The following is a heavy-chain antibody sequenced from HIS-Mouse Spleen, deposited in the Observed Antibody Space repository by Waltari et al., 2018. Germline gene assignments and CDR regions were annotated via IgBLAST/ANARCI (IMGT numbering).Heavy chain of an antibody. J-gene: IGHJ4*02. D-gene: IGHD7-27*01. CDR2: IYYSGRT. V-gene: IGHV4-39*07. CDR1: GGSISSSSYY. CDR3: ARGSWGLESHFDY. Sequence: QLQLQESGPGLVKPSETLSLTCTVSGGSISSSSYYWGWIRQPPGKGLEWIGSIYYSGRTYYNPSLKSRVTISVDTSKNQFSLKLSSVTAADTAVYYCARGSWGLESHFDYWGQGTLVTVSS.